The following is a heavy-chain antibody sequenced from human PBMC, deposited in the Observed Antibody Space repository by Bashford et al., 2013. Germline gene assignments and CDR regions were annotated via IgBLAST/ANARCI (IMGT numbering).Heavy chain of an antibody. D-gene: IGHD3-3*01. CDR3: ARGHVLRFLEGPGLDV. V-gene: IGHV4-59*01. CDR2: VFNSEST. CDR1: GGSISNYY. Sequence: SETLSLTCTVSGGSISNYYWSWIRQPPGKGLEWIGYVFNSESTNYKPSLRSRVTMSIDTSKNQFFLKLTSVTAADTAVYYCARGHVLRFLEGPGLDVWGQGTTVTVSS. J-gene: IGHJ6*02.